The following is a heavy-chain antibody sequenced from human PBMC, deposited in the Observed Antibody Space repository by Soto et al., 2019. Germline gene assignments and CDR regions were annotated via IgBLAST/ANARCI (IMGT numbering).Heavy chain of an antibody. D-gene: IGHD1-26*01. CDR3: ARDAKYSLSWYYYQGIDV. CDR1: NDSFPSSY. Sequence: SETLSLTCTVSNDSFPSSYTSWIRQSAGRGLEWIGRVHVTGNIHYNPSLRSRVTMSSDSSSNQFFLRLSSVTAADTAVYYCARDAKYSLSWYYYQGIDVWGLGTTVTVPS. J-gene: IGHJ6*02. CDR2: VHVTGNI. V-gene: IGHV4-4*07.